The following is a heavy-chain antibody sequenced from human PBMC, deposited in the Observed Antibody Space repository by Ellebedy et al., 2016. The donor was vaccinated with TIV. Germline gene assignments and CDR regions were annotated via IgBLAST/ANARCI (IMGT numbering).Heavy chain of an antibody. CDR2: IYYSGST. V-gene: IGHV4-59*01. J-gene: IGHJ4*02. CDR1: GGSISSYY. CDR3: ARLVYPDDYFDY. Sequence: SETLSLXCTVSGGSISSYYWSWIRQPPGKGLEWIGYIYYSGSTNYNPSLKSRVTISVDTSKNQFSLKLSSVTAADTAVYYCARLVYPDDYFDYWGQGTLVTVSS. D-gene: IGHD6-6*01.